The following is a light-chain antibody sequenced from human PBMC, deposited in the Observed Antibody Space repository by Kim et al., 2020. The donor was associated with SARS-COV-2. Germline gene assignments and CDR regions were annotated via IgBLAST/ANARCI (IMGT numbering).Light chain of an antibody. Sequence: PGVAVTPPCPSSTGAVTSGYYPNWFQQKPGQAPRALIYSTSNKPSWTPARFSGSLLGGKAALTLSGVQPEDEAEYYCLLYYGGAQVFGGGTQLTVL. J-gene: IGLJ2*01. CDR1: TGAVTSGYY. V-gene: IGLV7-43*01. CDR3: LLYYGGAQV. CDR2: STS.